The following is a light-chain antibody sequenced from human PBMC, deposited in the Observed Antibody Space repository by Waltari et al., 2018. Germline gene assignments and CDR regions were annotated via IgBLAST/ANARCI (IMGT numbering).Light chain of an antibody. CDR2: YDS. CDR3: QVWDDVTDSGV. CDR1: NIGSKS. J-gene: IGLJ3*02. V-gene: IGLV3-21*04. Sequence: YVLTQPPSVSVDPGKTARLTCGGDNIGSKSVNWYQQKPGQAPVLVMFYDSDRPSGIRERFSGSNSGNTATLTISWVEAGDEADYHCQVWDDVTDSGVFGGGTKLTVL.